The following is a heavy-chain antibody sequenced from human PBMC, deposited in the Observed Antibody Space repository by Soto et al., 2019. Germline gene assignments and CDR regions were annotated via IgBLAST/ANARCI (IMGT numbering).Heavy chain of an antibody. CDR1: GFTFSGYW. Sequence: GGSLRLSCAASGFTFSGYWMSWVRQAPGKGLEWVANIKQDGNEKNYVDSVKGRFTISRDNAKNSLYLQMNSLRAEDTAVYYCASPPTFDTSSWYYFDYRGQGTLVTVSS. D-gene: IGHD6-13*01. CDR2: IKQDGNEK. J-gene: IGHJ4*02. CDR3: ASPPTFDTSSWYYFDY. V-gene: IGHV3-7*05.